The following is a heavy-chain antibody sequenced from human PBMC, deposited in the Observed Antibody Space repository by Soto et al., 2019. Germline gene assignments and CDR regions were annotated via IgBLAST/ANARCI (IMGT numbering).Heavy chain of an antibody. CDR3: ARDPLWGTAMVLWYFDL. V-gene: IGHV3-30-3*01. J-gene: IGHJ2*01. CDR1: GFTFSSYA. CDR2: ISYDGSNK. Sequence: QVQLVESGGGVVQPGRSLRLSCAASGFTFSSYAMHWVRQAPGKGLEWVAVISYDGSNKYYADSVKGRFTISRDNSKNTRDLQMNSLRAEATAVYYCARDPLWGTAMVLWYFDLWGRGTLVTVSS. D-gene: IGHD5-18*01.